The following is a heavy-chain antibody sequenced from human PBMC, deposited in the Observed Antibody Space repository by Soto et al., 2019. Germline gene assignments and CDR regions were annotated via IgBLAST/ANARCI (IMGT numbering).Heavy chain of an antibody. CDR2: IRSKAYGGTT. Sequence: GGSLRLSCTASGFTFGDYAMSWFRQAPGKGLEWVGFIRSKAYGGTTEYAASVKGRFTISRDDSKSIAYLQMNSLKTEDTAVYYCTRDRRLGGYDSGGDYWGQGTLVTVSS. V-gene: IGHV3-49*03. CDR1: GFTFGDYA. D-gene: IGHD5-12*01. J-gene: IGHJ4*02. CDR3: TRDRRLGGYDSGGDY.